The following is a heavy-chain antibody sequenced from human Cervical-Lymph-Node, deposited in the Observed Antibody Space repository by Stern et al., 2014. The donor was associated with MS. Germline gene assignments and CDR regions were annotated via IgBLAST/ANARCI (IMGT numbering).Heavy chain of an antibody. CDR2: IITIFGTS. V-gene: IGHV1-69*06. CDR3: TRDDGGGVDY. D-gene: IGHD3-16*01. J-gene: IGHJ4*02. CDR1: GGTFKDYA. Sequence: VQLVESGAEVKKPGSSVKVSCRVSGGTFKDYAVSWVRQAPGQGLEWMGGIITIFGTSVYAQNCQGRVAITADKSTSTVYMELRSLIYDDTAGYFWTRDDGGGVDYWGQGTPITVSS.